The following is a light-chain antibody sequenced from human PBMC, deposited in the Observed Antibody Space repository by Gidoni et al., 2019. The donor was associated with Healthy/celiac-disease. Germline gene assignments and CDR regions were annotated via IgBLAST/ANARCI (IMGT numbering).Light chain of an antibody. V-gene: IGKV1-5*01. CDR3: QQYNSYPYT. Sequence: DILITPSPSTLSAFVGDRVTITCRASQSISSLLAWYQQKPGKAPKLLIYDASSLESGVPSRFSGSGSGTEFTLTISSLQPDDFATYYCQQYNSYPYTFGQGTKLEIK. CDR1: QSISSL. CDR2: DAS. J-gene: IGKJ2*01.